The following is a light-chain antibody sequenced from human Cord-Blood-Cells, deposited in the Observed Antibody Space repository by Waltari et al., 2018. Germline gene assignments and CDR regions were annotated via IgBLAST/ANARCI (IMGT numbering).Light chain of an antibody. J-gene: IGKJ4*01. CDR3: QQSYSTPT. CDR1: QSISSY. V-gene: IGKV1-39*01. CDR2: AAS. Sequence: DIQITHPPSSRSASVGDKVTITCRASQSISSYLNWYQQKPGKAPKLLIYAASSLQSGVPSRFSGSGSGTDFTLTISSLQPEDFATYYCQQSYSTPTFGGGTKVEIK.